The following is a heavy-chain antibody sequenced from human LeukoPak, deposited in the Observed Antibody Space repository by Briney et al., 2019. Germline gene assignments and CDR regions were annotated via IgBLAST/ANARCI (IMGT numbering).Heavy chain of an antibody. CDR1: GVPISSGSYY. V-gene: IGHV4-61*02. J-gene: IGHJ6*03. CDR3: ARGPDYVSHMDV. Sequence: PAETLSLTCTVSGVPISSGSYYWSRMRQPAGKGLEWIGRIYTSGSTNYNPSLKSRVTISVDTSKNQYSLKLSSVTAADTAVYYCARGPDYVSHMDVWGKGTTVTVSS. D-gene: IGHD3-16*01. CDR2: IYTSGST.